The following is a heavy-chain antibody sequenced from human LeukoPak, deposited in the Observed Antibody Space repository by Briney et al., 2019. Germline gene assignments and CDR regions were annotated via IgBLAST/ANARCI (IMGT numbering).Heavy chain of an antibody. CDR3: ARWKYSSSLNWFDP. V-gene: IGHV3-20*04. CDR1: GFTFDDYG. Sequence: GGSLRLSCAASGFTFDDYGMSWVRQAPGKGLEWVSGINWDGGSTGYADSVKGRFTISRDNAKNSLYLQMNSLRAEDTALYYCARWKYSSSLNWFDPWGQGTLVTVSS. D-gene: IGHD6-13*01. J-gene: IGHJ5*02. CDR2: INWDGGST.